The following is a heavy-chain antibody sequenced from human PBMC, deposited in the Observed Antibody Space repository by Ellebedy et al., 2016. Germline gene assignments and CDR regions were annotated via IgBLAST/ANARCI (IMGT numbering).Heavy chain of an antibody. CDR3: ARDRVVRGVIIHYYAMDV. Sequence: SETLSLTXTVSGGSISSSSYYWGWIRQPPGKGLEWIGSIYYSGSTYYNPSLKSRVTISVDTSKNQFSLKLTSVTAADTAVYYCARDRVVRGVIIHYYAMDVWGQGTTVTVSS. CDR1: GGSISSSSYY. CDR2: IYYSGST. J-gene: IGHJ6*02. D-gene: IGHD3-10*01. V-gene: IGHV4-39*07.